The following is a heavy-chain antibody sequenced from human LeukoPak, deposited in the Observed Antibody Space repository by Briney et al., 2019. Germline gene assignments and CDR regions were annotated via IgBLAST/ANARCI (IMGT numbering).Heavy chain of an antibody. Sequence: GGSLRLSCAASGFTFSTNAISWVRQAPGKGLEWVSAISGTGAVTYYAESVKGRFTISRDNSKNTVYLHMNSLKVEDTAVYYCARGLTTIGFDSWGQGTLVTVSS. CDR1: GFTFSTNA. V-gene: IGHV3-23*01. J-gene: IGHJ5*01. CDR3: ARGLTTIGFDS. CDR2: ISGTGAVT. D-gene: IGHD4-17*01.